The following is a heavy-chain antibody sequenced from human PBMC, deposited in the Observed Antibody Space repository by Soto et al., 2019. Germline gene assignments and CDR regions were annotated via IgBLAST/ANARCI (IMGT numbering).Heavy chain of an antibody. Sequence: PVGSLSLSCAASGFTFSSYAMHWVLQPPGKGLEWVAVISYDGSNKYYADSVKRRFTISRDNSKNTLYLQMNSLRAEDTAVYYCARDEDLAVAGMGAYYYGMDVWGQGTTVTVSS. CDR2: ISYDGSNK. CDR1: GFTFSSYA. V-gene: IGHV3-30-3*01. CDR3: ARDEDLAVAGMGAYYYGMDV. D-gene: IGHD6-19*01. J-gene: IGHJ6*02.